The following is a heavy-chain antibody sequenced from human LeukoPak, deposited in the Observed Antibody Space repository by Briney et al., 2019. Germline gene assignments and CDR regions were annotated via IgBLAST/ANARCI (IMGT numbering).Heavy chain of an antibody. D-gene: IGHD2-15*01. CDR1: GYTFTSYD. Sequence: ASVKVSCKASGYTFTSYDINWVRQATGQGLEWMGWMNPNSGGTNYAQKFQGRVTMTRDTSISTAYMELSRLRSDDTAVYYCARLIVVVVAATGTWFDPWGQGTLVTVSS. CDR2: MNPNSGGT. V-gene: IGHV1-2*02. CDR3: ARLIVVVVAATGTWFDP. J-gene: IGHJ5*02.